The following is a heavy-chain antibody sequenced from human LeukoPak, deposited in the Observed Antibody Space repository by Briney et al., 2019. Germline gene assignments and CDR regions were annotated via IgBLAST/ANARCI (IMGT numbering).Heavy chain of an antibody. Sequence: SETLSLTCIVSGGSISSYYWSWIRQPPGKGLEWIGYIYYSGSTNYNPSLKSRVTISVDTSKNQFSLKLSSVTAADTAVYYCASYSSGYYGCFDYWGQGTLVTVSS. D-gene: IGHD3-22*01. CDR1: GGSISSYY. CDR3: ASYSSGYYGCFDY. V-gene: IGHV4-59*01. J-gene: IGHJ4*02. CDR2: IYYSGST.